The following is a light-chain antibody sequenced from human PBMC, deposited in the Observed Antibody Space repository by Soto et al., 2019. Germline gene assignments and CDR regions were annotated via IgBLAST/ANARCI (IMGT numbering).Light chain of an antibody. CDR3: QQAYSFPLT. Sequence: DILLTQSPSFVSASEGDRVTITCRASQDISRWLAWYQHKPGKAPKLLIYAASSLHSGVPSRFSGGGSGTDFTLTISSLQPEDFATYYCQQAYSFPLTFGGGTKVDI. CDR1: QDISRW. J-gene: IGKJ4*01. CDR2: AAS. V-gene: IGKV1-12*01.